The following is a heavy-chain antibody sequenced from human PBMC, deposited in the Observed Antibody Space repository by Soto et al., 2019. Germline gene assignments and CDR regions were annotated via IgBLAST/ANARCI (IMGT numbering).Heavy chain of an antibody. D-gene: IGHD6-19*01. J-gene: IGHJ4*02. Sequence: EVQLVESGGGLVKPGGSLRLSCAASGFTFSSYSMNWVRQAPGKGLEWVSSISSSSSYIYYADSVKGRFTISRDNAKNSLYLQMSSLRAEDTAVYYCARDSSGWYADFDYWGQGTLVTVSS. CDR2: ISSSSSYI. CDR1: GFTFSSYS. V-gene: IGHV3-21*01. CDR3: ARDSSGWYADFDY.